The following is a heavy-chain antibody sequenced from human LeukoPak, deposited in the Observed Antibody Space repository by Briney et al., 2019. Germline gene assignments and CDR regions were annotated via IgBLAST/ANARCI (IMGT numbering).Heavy chain of an antibody. CDR2: IYYSGST. J-gene: IGHJ5*02. D-gene: IGHD5-12*01. Sequence: SETLSLTCTVSGGSISSYYWSWFRQPPGKGLEWIGYIYYSGSTNYNPSLKSRVTISVDTSKNQFSLKLSSVTAADTAVYYCARDTSGQQTNWFDPWGQGTLVTVSS. CDR3: ARDTSGQQTNWFDP. V-gene: IGHV4-59*01. CDR1: GGSISSYY.